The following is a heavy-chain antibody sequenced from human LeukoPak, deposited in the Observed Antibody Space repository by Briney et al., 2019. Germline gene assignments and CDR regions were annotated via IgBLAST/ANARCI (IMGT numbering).Heavy chain of an antibody. CDR1: GYTFTGYY. D-gene: IGHD5-18*01. CDR3: AREAAYTYGLAY. J-gene: IGHJ4*02. CDR2: INPNSGGT. V-gene: IGHV1-2*02. Sequence: ASVKVSCKASGYTFTGYYMHWVRQAPGQGLEWMGWINPNSGGTNYAQKFQGRVTMTRDTSISTAYMELSRLRSDDTAVYYCAREAAYTYGLAYWGQGTLVTVSS.